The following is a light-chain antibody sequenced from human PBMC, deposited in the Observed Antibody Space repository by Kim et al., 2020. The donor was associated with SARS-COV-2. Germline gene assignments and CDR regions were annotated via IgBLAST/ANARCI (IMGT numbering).Light chain of an antibody. Sequence: LSPGERATLSCRASQSVGNNYLAWYQQKPGQAPRLLIHSASSRATGIPDRFSGSGSWTEYTLTVSRLEPEDFAVYFCQQYAGSPLTFGGGTKVEIK. CDR2: SAS. J-gene: IGKJ4*01. CDR1: QSVGNNY. V-gene: IGKV3-20*01. CDR3: QQYAGSPLT.